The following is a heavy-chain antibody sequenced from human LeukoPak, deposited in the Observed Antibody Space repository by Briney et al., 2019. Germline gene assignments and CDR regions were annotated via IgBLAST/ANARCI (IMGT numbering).Heavy chain of an antibody. CDR1: GFTVSSNY. D-gene: IGHD3-22*01. CDR3: ATLTYYYDSSGYQHDAFDI. Sequence: GGSLRLSCAASGFTVSSNYMSWVRQAPGKGLEWVSVIYSGGSTYYADSVKGRFTISRDNSKNTLYLQMNSLRAEDTAVYYCATLTYYYDSSGYQHDAFDIWGQGTMVTVSS. J-gene: IGHJ3*02. CDR2: IYSGGST. V-gene: IGHV3-53*01.